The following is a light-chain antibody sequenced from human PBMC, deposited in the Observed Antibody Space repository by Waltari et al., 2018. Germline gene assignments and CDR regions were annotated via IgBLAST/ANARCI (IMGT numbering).Light chain of an antibody. CDR2: WAS. J-gene: IGKJ4*01. CDR3: QQYYSFPVT. Sequence: DIVMTQSPDSLAVSLGERATINCKSSQNVLYSSNNKNDLAWYQQKPGQPPKLRIYWASTRESGVPDRFSGSGSGTDFTLTISRLQAEDVAVYYCQQYYSFPVTFGGGTKVEIK. V-gene: IGKV4-1*01. CDR1: QNVLYSSNNKND.